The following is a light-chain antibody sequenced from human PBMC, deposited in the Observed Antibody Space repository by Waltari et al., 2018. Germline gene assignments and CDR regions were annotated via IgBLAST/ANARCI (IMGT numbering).Light chain of an antibody. Sequence: HSLLTQPPSVSAAPGQKVTISCHGSSPNIGDSSVSWYQHLPGTAPKLLIYDNDKRPSDIPDRFSGSKSGTSATLDITGLRTGDEADYYCGTWDSSVTVGEVVFGGGTKLTVL. J-gene: IGLJ2*01. CDR2: DND. V-gene: IGLV1-51*01. CDR1: SPNIGDSS. CDR3: GTWDSSVTVGEVV.